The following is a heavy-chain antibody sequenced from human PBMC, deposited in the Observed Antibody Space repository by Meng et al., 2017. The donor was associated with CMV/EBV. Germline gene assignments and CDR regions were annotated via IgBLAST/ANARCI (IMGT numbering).Heavy chain of an antibody. D-gene: IGHD1-14*01. CDR3: ARTGYNPYYYYYYGMDV. CDR1: GGSFSGYY. CDR2: INHSGST. J-gene: IGHJ6*02. V-gene: IGHV4-34*01. Sequence: SETLSLTCAVYGGSFSGYYWSWIRQPPGKGLEWIGEINHSGSTNYSPSLKSRVTISVDMSKNQFSLKLSSVTAADTAVYYCARTGYNPYYYYYYGMDVWGQGTTVTVSS.